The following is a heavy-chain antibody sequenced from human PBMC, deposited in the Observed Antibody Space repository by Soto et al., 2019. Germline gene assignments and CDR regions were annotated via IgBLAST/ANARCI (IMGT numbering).Heavy chain of an antibody. V-gene: IGHV3-23*01. J-gene: IGHJ5*02. Sequence: EEQLLESGGGLVQPGGSLRLSCVASGFTFSNSAMHWVRQVPGKGLQWVSGISGNGDSTYYADSVKGRFTISRDNSRNTLYLQINSLRDEDTAVYFCAKDRHSSGWYYFDPWGQGTLVTVSS. D-gene: IGHD6-19*01. CDR2: ISGNGDST. CDR3: AKDRHSSGWYYFDP. CDR1: GFTFSNSA.